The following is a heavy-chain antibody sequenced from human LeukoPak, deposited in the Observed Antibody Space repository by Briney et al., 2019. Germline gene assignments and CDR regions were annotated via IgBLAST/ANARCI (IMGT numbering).Heavy chain of an antibody. Sequence: GGSLRLSCAASGFTVSSNYMSWVRQAPGKGLEWVSVIYSGGSTYYADSVKGRFTISRDNSKNTLYLEVISLTAEDTAVYYCAKDDAWLRFGEWSQGTLVTVSS. D-gene: IGHD3-10*01. J-gene: IGHJ4*02. CDR3: AKDDAWLRFGE. V-gene: IGHV3-53*01. CDR2: IYSGGST. CDR1: GFTVSSNY.